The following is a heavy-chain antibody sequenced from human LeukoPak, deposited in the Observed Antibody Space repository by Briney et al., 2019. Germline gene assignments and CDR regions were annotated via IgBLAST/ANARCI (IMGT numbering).Heavy chain of an antibody. CDR3: ARVPKE. CDR1: GFTVSSNY. CDR2: IYSGGST. Sequence: GSLRLSCAASGFTVSSNYMSWVRQAPGKGLEWVSVIYSGGSTYYAAPLKGRFTISRHNSKNTLYLQINSLRAEETAVYYCARVPKEWGQGTLVTVSS. V-gene: IGHV3-53*04. J-gene: IGHJ4*02.